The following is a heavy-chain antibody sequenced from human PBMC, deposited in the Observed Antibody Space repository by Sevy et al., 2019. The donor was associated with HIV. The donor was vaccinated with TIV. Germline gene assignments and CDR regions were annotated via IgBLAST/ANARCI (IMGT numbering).Heavy chain of an antibody. J-gene: IGHJ4*02. Sequence: GGSLRLSCAASGFTFSDYAMHWVRHTQGKGLEWVAVISYDGINKNYADSVKGRFTLSTDNSKNTLSLQMNSPRTEDTAVYYCARDRSTRWINYYFDYWGQGTLVTVSS. CDR3: ARDRSTRWINYYFDY. V-gene: IGHV3-30-3*01. CDR1: GFTFSDYA. D-gene: IGHD2-2*03. CDR2: ISYDGINK.